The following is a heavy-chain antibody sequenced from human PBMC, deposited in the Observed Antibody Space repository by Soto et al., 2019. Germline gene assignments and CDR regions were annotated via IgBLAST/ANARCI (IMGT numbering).Heavy chain of an antibody. D-gene: IGHD6-19*01. CDR1: GGSISSSNW. J-gene: IGHJ4*02. V-gene: IGHV4-4*02. Sequence: PSETLSLTCAVSGGSISSSNWWSWVRQPPGKGLEWIGEIYHSGSTNYNPSLKSRVTISVDKSKNQFSLKLSSVTAADTAVYYCARDGELTSGWYSYWGQGTLVTVSS. CDR3: ARDGELTSGWYSY. CDR2: IYHSGST.